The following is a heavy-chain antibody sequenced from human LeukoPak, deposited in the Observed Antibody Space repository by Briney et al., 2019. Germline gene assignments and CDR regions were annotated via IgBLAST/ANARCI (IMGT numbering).Heavy chain of an antibody. Sequence: GGSLRLSCAASGFTFSNAWMSWVRQAPGKGLEWVGRIKTKIDGGTTDYAAPVKGRFTISRDDSKNTLYLQMNSLKTEDTAVYYCTTQPWQVDYWGQGTLVTVSS. CDR2: IKTKIDGGTT. V-gene: IGHV3-15*01. CDR3: TTQPWQVDY. D-gene: IGHD6-19*01. CDR1: GFTFSNAW. J-gene: IGHJ4*02.